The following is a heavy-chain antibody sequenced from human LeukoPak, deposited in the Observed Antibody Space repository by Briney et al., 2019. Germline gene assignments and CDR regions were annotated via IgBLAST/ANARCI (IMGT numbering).Heavy chain of an antibody. V-gene: IGHV3-23*01. CDR3: AKDRSIGTYYTFDS. J-gene: IGHJ4*02. D-gene: IGHD1-26*01. CDR1: GFTFSNYA. Sequence: RGSLRLSCAASGFTFSNYAMSWVRQAPGKGLEWVSAVSGSGAIAYYTDSVKGRFTISRDNSKNTLYLQMSSLTAKDTAVYYCAKDRSIGTYYTFDSWGQGTLVTVSS. CDR2: VSGSGAIA.